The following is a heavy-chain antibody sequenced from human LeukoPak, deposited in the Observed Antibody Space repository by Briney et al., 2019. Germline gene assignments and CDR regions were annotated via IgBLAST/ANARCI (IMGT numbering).Heavy chain of an antibody. D-gene: IGHD6-13*01. Sequence: GGSLRLSCSASGFTFSSYGMYWVRQPPGKGLEYVSVISSNGGTTDYADSVKGRFTISRDNAKNSLYLQMNSLRAEDTAVYYCARSSSWQNFDYWGQGTLVTVSS. CDR3: ARSSSWQNFDY. CDR1: GFTFSSYG. V-gene: IGHV3-64*04. CDR2: ISSNGGTT. J-gene: IGHJ4*02.